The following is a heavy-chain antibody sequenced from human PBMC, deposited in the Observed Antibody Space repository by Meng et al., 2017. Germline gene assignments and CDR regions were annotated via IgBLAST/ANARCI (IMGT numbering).Heavy chain of an antibody. CDR1: GYTFTTYA. CDR3: ARAMAVSGTGRFDY. Sequence: QLVPSGADIKKPGASVKVSCRASGYTFTTYAIHWVRQAPGQRLEWMGWINAGNSDTKYSQKLQGRVTITRDTSASTVYMEVSSLRSEDTGVYYCARAMAVSGTGRFDYWGQGTLVTVSS. CDR2: INAGNSDT. D-gene: IGHD6-19*01. V-gene: IGHV1-3*01. J-gene: IGHJ4*02.